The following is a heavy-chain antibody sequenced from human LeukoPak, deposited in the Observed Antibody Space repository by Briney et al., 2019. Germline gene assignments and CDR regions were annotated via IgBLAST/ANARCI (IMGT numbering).Heavy chain of an antibody. CDR3: ATTNGYDFWSGLDY. V-gene: IGHV1-69*02. CDR2: IIPILGIA. CDR1: GGTFSSYT. J-gene: IGHJ4*02. D-gene: IGHD3-3*01. Sequence: ASVEVSSKASGGTFSSYTISWVRQAPGQGLEWMGRIIPILGIANYAQKFQGGVTITADKSTSTAYMVLSSLRSEDTAVYYCATTNGYDFWSGLDYGGQGTLVTVSS.